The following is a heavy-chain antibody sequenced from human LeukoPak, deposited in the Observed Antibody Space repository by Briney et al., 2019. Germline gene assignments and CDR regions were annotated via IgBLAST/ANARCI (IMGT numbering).Heavy chain of an antibody. CDR1: GGSFSGHY. J-gene: IGHJ4*02. CDR3: ARAPDLEVLGIAAAGLDY. Sequence: SETLSLTCAVYGGSFSGHYWSWIRQPPGKGLEWIGEINDSGSTNYNPSLKSRVTISVDTSKNQFSLKLSSVTAADTAVYYCARAPDLEVLGIAAAGLDYWGQGTLVTVSS. V-gene: IGHV4-34*01. CDR2: INDSGST. D-gene: IGHD6-13*01.